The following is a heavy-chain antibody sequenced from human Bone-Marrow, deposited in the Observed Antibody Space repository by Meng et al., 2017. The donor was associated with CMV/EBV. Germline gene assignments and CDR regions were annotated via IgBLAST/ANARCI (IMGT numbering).Heavy chain of an antibody. CDR1: GVSISSSNTY. J-gene: IGHJ3*02. V-gene: IGHV4-39*07. CDR2: IYYGGNT. Sequence: SETLSLTCTVSGVSISSSNTYWGWIRQPPGEGLEWIGSIYYGGNTYYKSSLKSRVTISVDTSKNQFSLKLSSVAAADTAVYYCARTLVSYDFWSGYLDPHDAFDIWGQGTMVTVSS. CDR3: ARTLVSYDFWSGYLDPHDAFDI. D-gene: IGHD3-3*01.